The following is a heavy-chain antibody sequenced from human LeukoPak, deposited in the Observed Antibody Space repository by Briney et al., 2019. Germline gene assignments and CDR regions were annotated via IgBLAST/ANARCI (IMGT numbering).Heavy chain of an antibody. CDR2: IKQDGSEK. CDR1: GFTFSSYW. CDR3: ARDKGDAFDI. V-gene: IGHV3-7*01. J-gene: IGHJ3*02. Sequence: GGSLRLSCAAFGFTFSSYWMSWVRQAPGKGLEWVANIKQDGSEKYYVDSVKGRFTISRDNAKNPLYLQMNSLRAEDTAVYYCARDKGDAFDIWGQGTMVTVSS.